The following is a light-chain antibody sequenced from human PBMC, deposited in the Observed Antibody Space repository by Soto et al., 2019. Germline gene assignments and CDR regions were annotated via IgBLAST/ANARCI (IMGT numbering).Light chain of an antibody. CDR2: AAS. J-gene: IGKJ3*01. Sequence: DIQMTQSPSSVSASVGDRVTITCRASQGISNWLAWYQQKPGKAPSLLIHAASSLQSGVPSRFSGSGYGTDLTLTISSLQPEDFATYFCQQANSLPVTFGPGTKVDIK. CDR1: QGISNW. CDR3: QQANSLPVT. V-gene: IGKV1-12*01.